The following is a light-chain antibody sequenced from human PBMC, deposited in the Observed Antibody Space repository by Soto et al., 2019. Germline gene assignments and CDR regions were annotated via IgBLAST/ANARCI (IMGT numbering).Light chain of an antibody. CDR3: SSYTSSSLEV. CDR2: EVS. CDR1: SSDVGGYNY. Sequence: QSVLTQPASVSGSPGQSITISCIGTSSDVGGYNYVSWYQQHPGKAPNLMIYEVSNRPSGVSNRFSGSKSGNTASLTISGLQAEDEADYYCSSYTSSSLEVFGTGTKVTV. V-gene: IGLV2-14*01. J-gene: IGLJ1*01.